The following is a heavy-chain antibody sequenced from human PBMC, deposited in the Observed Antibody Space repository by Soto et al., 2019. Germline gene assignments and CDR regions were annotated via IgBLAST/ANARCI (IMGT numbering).Heavy chain of an antibody. J-gene: IGHJ4*02. Sequence: SDTGGGFELEFRDRGTHWVRQAPGKVLERVAFISYDATDIFYADSVKGRFTIPRDNPKRTLFLHRNSPRAEVTAVYYCAITRVADSTLDYWGQG. CDR2: ISYDATDI. D-gene: IGHD3-3*01. V-gene: IGHV3-30*03. CDR3: AITRVADSTLDY. CDR1: ELEFRDRG.